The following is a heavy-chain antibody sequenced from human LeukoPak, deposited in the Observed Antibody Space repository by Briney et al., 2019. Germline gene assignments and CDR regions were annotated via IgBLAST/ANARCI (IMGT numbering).Heavy chain of an antibody. D-gene: IGHD2-2*02. Sequence: PSETLSLTCTVSGGSISSYYWSWIRQPPGKRLEWIGYIHYSGNTNYNPSLESRVTISVDTSKNQFSLKLRSVTAADTAVYYCARYYCSSSSCYTWWFDPWGQGTLVTVSS. CDR3: ARYYCSSSSCYTWWFDP. CDR2: IHYSGNT. CDR1: GGSISSYY. V-gene: IGHV4-59*01. J-gene: IGHJ5*02.